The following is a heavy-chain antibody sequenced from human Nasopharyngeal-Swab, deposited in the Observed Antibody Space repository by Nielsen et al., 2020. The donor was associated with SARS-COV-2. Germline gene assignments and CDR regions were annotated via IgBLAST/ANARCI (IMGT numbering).Heavy chain of an antibody. V-gene: IGHV2-70*11. Sequence: WIRQPPGKALQWLARIEWDDDKYYSTSLKTRLTISKDTSKNQVVLTMTNMDPVDTATYYCARMAGAGDGGDYWGQGTLVTVSS. D-gene: IGHD7-27*01. CDR2: IEWDDDK. CDR3: ARMAGAGDGGDY. J-gene: IGHJ4*02.